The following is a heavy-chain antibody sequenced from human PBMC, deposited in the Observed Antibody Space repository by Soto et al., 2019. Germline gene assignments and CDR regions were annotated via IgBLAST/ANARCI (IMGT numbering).Heavy chain of an antibody. V-gene: IGHV3-30*18. CDR2: ISYDGSKK. D-gene: IGHD3-16*01. CDR1: GFSFGSHG. Sequence: QVQLVESGGGVVQPGMSLRLSCEASGFSFGSHGMHWVRQVPGKGLEWVALISYDGSKKYYADSVKGRFTVSRDNSKNTLDLQMTRLRLGDTAVYYCSKGDTADYVMWGQGTLVTVSS. J-gene: IGHJ4*02. CDR3: SKGDTADYVM.